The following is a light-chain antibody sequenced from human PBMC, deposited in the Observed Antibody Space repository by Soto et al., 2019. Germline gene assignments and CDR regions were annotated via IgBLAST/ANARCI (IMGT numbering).Light chain of an antibody. CDR2: GAF. CDR1: QGIANF. CDR3: QQLNSFPIP. J-gene: IGKJ3*01. Sequence: IPLTQSPSSLSASVGDRVTISCRASQGIANFLAWYQQKPGKAPKLLIYGAFTLQSGVPSRFSGSGSGTDFTLTISRLQPEDFATYSCQQLNSFPIPFGPGTKVDI. V-gene: IGKV1-9*01.